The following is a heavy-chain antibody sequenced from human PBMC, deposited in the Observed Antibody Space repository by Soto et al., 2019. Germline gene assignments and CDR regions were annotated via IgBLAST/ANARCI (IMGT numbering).Heavy chain of an antibody. D-gene: IGHD2-15*01. V-gene: IGHV4-59*08. Sequence: SETLSLTCTVSGGSISSYYWSWIRQPPGKGLEWIGYIYYSGSTNYNPSLKSRVTISVDTSKNQFSLKLSSVTAADTAVYYCARGGYCSGGSCYLGLNAYYYYMDVWGKGTTVTVSS. CDR1: GGSISSYY. CDR2: IYYSGST. J-gene: IGHJ6*03. CDR3: ARGGYCSGGSCYLGLNAYYYYMDV.